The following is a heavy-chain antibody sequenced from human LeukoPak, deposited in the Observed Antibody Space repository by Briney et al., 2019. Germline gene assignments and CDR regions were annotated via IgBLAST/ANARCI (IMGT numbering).Heavy chain of an antibody. V-gene: IGHV1-69*13. CDR1: GGTFSSYA. D-gene: IGHD5-24*01. J-gene: IGHJ6*02. CDR3: ARGDGGDYYYGMDV. Sequence: ASVKVSCKASGGTFSSYAISWVRQAPGQGLEWMGGIIPIFGTANYAQKFQGRVTITADESTSTAYMELNSLRSEDTAVYYCARGDGGDYYYGMDVWGQGTTVTVSS. CDR2: IIPIFGTA.